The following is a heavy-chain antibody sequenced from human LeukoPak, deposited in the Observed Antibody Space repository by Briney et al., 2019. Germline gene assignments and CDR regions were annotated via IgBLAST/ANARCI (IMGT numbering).Heavy chain of an antibody. CDR1: GFSFGSYP. Sequence: GGSLRLSCVVSGFSFGSYPMSWVRQAPGKGLGWVSVISETGDVTHYADSMKGRFTISRDNLKNTLNLQMNSLRAEDTAIYYCARDSSHYLGSSDYWGQGTLVTVSS. V-gene: IGHV3-23*01. CDR2: ISETGDVT. D-gene: IGHD6-6*01. CDR3: ARDSSHYLGSSDY. J-gene: IGHJ4*02.